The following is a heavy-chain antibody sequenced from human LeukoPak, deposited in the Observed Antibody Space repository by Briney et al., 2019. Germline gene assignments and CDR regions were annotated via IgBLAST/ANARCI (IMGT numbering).Heavy chain of an antibody. CDR3: ARDIGITGTPDAFDI. CDR1: GYTFTDYP. Sequence: ASVKVSCKTSGYTFTDYPISWVRQAPGQGLEWMGWISAYNGDTHYAQKVQGRVTMTTDTSTNTAYMELRSLRSDDTAVYYCARDIGITGTPDAFDIWGQGTMVTVSS. V-gene: IGHV1-18*01. CDR2: ISAYNGDT. J-gene: IGHJ3*02. D-gene: IGHD1-20*01.